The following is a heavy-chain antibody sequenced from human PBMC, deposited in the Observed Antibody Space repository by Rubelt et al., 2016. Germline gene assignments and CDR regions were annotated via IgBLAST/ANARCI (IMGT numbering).Heavy chain of an antibody. CDR1: GYTFTTYG. Sequence: QVQLVQSGAEVKKPGASVKVSCKASGYTFTTYGISWVRQAPGQGLEWMGRLKTYNGNTNYDQKIKGRVTMTTDTSTSTAYMELRSLRSDDTAMYFCARGYCSSANCLFNWFDPWGQGTLVTVSS. J-gene: IGHJ5*02. V-gene: IGHV1-18*01. D-gene: IGHD2-2*01. CDR2: LKTYNGNT. CDR3: ARGYCSSANCLFNWFDP.